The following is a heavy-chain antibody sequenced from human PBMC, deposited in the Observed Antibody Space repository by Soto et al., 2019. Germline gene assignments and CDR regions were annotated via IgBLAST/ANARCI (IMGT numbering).Heavy chain of an antibody. J-gene: IGHJ4*02. Sequence: GGSLRLSCAASGFTFSSYWMSWVRQAPGKGLEWVANIKQDGSEKYYVDSVKGRFTISRDNAKNSLYLQMNSLRAEDTAVYYCARDNLGYSPTDTAMGISPSDYWGQGTLVTVSS. V-gene: IGHV3-7*05. D-gene: IGHD5-18*01. CDR2: IKQDGSEK. CDR1: GFTFSSYW. CDR3: ARDNLGYSPTDTAMGISPSDY.